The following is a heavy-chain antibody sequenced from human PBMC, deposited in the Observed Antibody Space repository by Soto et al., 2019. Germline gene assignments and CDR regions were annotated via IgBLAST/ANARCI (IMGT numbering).Heavy chain of an antibody. CDR3: ARQDCSSTSCYRFRPWFDP. CDR1: GYSFTSYW. Sequence: GESLKISFKGAGYSFTSYWIGWVRQMPGKGLEWMGIIYPGDSDTRYSPSFQGQVTISADKSISTAYLQWSSLKASDTAMYYCARQDCSSTSCYRFRPWFDPWGQGTLVTVSS. CDR2: IYPGDSDT. J-gene: IGHJ5*02. V-gene: IGHV5-51*01. D-gene: IGHD2-2*01.